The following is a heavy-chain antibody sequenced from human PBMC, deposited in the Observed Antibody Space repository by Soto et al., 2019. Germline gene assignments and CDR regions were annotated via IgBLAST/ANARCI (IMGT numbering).Heavy chain of an antibody. J-gene: IGHJ5*02. V-gene: IGHV2-5*01. D-gene: IGHD2-15*01. CDR1: GFSLSTNGVG. CDR3: AHRRNYCSGGSCHAWFDP. Sequence: ITLKESGPTLVKPTQTLTLTCPFSGFSLSTNGVGVVWIRQPPGKALEWLALIYGNDDKYYRPSLKSRLTSTKDTAKNQVVLTMTNMDPVDTATYYWAHRRNYCSGGSCHAWFDPWGQGTLVTVSS. CDR2: IYGNDDK.